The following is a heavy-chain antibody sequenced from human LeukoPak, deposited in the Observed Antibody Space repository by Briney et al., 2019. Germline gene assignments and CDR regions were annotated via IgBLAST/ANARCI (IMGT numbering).Heavy chain of an antibody. J-gene: IGHJ4*02. CDR3: ARVRVAGTSFDY. V-gene: IGHV1-69*13. CDR1: GGTFSSYA. CDR2: IIPIFGTA. D-gene: IGHD6-19*01. Sequence: ASVKVSCKASGGTFSSYAISWVRQAPGQGLEWMGGIIPIFGTANYAQKFQGRVTITADESTSTAYMELSSLRSEDTAVYYCARVRVAGTSFDYWGQGTLVTVS.